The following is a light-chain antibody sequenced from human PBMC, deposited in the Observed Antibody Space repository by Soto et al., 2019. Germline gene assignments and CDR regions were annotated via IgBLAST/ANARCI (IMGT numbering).Light chain of an antibody. CDR2: AAS. CDR3: KKIYSTRLT. V-gene: IGKV1-39*01. CDR1: QNIKNY. Sequence: DIQMTQSPFSLSASVGDRVTISCRPSQNIKNYLNWYQQRPGKAPKLLIFAASTLQSGVPSRFSGSGSGTVFTPTISSLHPEDLATYYCKKIYSTRLTFGGGTKVEIK. J-gene: IGKJ4*01.